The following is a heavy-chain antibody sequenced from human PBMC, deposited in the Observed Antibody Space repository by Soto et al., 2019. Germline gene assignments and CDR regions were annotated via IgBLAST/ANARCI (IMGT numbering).Heavy chain of an antibody. CDR2: IYSGGYT. J-gene: IGHJ4*02. V-gene: IGHV3-53*01. D-gene: IGHD3-10*01. CDR3: GAGPGGGGY. Sequence: EVQLVESGGGLIQPGGSLRLSCAVSGFTVSNNYMSWVRQAPGKGLEGVSVIYSGGYTAYGDSVKGRFTISRDNSKNTITHQKNSRGAADPAVYSWGAGPGGGGYWGQGTLVTVSS. CDR1: GFTVSNNY.